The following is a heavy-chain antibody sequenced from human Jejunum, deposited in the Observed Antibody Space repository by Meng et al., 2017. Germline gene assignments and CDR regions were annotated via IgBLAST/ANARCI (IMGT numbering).Heavy chain of an antibody. D-gene: IGHD7-27*01. CDR1: GFTLSTYW. CDR2: INSDGSDI. V-gene: IGHV3-74*01. J-gene: IGHJ4*02. Sequence: EVQLVESGGGLVQPGGSLRLSCAASGFTLSTYWMHWVRQTPEKGLVWVSRINSDGSDISYADSVKGRFTISRDNAKNTLYLQMNSLRAEDTAVYYCVKRRANWGSGLFDYWGQGTLVTVSS. CDR3: VKRRANWGSGLFDY.